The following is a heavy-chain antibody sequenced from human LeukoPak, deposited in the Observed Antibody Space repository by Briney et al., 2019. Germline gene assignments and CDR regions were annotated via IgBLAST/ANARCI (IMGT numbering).Heavy chain of an antibody. CDR2: IYTSGST. J-gene: IGHJ4*02. CDR3: ARDQYYCDSSGPKPFDY. CDR1: GGSISSYY. Sequence: SETLSLTCTVSGGSISSYYWSWIRQPAGKGLEWIGRIYTSGSTNYNPSLKSRVTMSVDTSKNQFSLKLSSVTAADTAVYYCARDQYYCDSSGPKPFDYWGQGTLVTVSS. V-gene: IGHV4-4*07. D-gene: IGHD3-22*01.